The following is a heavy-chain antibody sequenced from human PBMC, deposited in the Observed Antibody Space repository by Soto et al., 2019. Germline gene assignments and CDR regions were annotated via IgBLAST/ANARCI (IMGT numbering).Heavy chain of an antibody. D-gene: IGHD6-13*01. J-gene: IGHJ4*02. Sequence: EVQLLESGGGLVQPGGSLRLSCAASGFTFSSYAMNWVRQAPGKGLEWVSVISGSDGSTYYADSVKGRLTISRDNSKNTLNLQMNSLRAEDTAVYYCARRSSSWYFDYWGQGTLVTFSS. CDR3: ARRSSSWYFDY. CDR2: ISGSDGST. CDR1: GFTFSSYA. V-gene: IGHV3-23*01.